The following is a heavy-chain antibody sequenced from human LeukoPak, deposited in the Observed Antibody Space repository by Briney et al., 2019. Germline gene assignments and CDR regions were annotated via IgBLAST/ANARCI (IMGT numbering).Heavy chain of an antibody. V-gene: IGHV1-69*04. CDR3: ASVNYYGSGSYYPD. CDR2: IIPILGIA. Sequence: SVTVSCKASGGTFSSYAISWVRQAPGQGLEWMGRIIPILGIANYAQKFQGRVTITADKSTSTAYMELSSLRSEDTAVYYCASVNYYGSGSYYPDWGQGTLVTVSS. CDR1: GGTFSSYA. D-gene: IGHD3-10*01. J-gene: IGHJ4*02.